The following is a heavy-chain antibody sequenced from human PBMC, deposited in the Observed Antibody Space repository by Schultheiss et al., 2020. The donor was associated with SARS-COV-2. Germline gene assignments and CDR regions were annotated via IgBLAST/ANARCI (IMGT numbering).Heavy chain of an antibody. CDR3: ARGYYDFWSGYYFHYYYMDV. CDR2: IYYSGST. D-gene: IGHD3-3*01. CDR1: GGSISSGGYY. V-gene: IGHV4-31*03. Sequence: SETLSLTCTVSGGSISSGGYYWSWIRQHPGKGLEWIGYIYYSGSTYYNPSLKSRVTISVDTSKNQFSLKLSSVTAADTAVYYCARGYYDFWSGYYFHYYYMDVWGKGTTVTVSS. J-gene: IGHJ6*03.